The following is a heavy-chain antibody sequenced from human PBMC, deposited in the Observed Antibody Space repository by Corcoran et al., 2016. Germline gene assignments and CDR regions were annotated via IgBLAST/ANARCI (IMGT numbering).Heavy chain of an antibody. D-gene: IGHD2-2*01. Sequence: EVQLVQSGAEVKKPGESLKISCKGSGYSFTSYWIGWVRQMPAKGLEWMGIICPGDSDTRYSPSFQGQVTISADKSISTAYLQWSSLKASDTATYYGARVRGYCSRTSGYGMDVWGQGTAVTVSS. V-gene: IGHV5-51*01. CDR3: ARVRGYCSRTSGYGMDV. CDR2: ICPGDSDT. CDR1: GYSFTSYW. J-gene: IGHJ6*02.